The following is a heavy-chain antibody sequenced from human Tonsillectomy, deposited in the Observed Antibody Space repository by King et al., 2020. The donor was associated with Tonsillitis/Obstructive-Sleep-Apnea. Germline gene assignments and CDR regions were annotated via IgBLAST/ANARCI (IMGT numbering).Heavy chain of an antibody. CDR1: GFSFTTYW. CDR2: IQQDGSEK. J-gene: IGHJ5*02. D-gene: IGHD3-3*02. Sequence: QLVQSGGGLVQPGGSLRLSCAASGFSFTTYWMSWVRQAPGKGLEWVANIQQDGSEKYYVDSVKGRFTISRDNAKNSLYLQMNSLRAEDTAVYFCAKNVLSFLEWSPGWFDPWGQGTLVTVSS. CDR3: AKNVLSFLEWSPGWFDP. V-gene: IGHV3-7*02.